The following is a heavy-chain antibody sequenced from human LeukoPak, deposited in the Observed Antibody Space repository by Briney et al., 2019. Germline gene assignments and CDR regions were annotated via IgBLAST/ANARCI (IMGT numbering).Heavy chain of an antibody. CDR2: ISWNSGSI. Sequence: PGRSLRLSCAASGFTFDDYAMHWVRQAPGKGLEWVSGISWNSGSIGYADSVKGRFTISRDNAKNSLYLQMNSLRAEDTALYYCAKAPRGEWELNFDYWGQGTLVTVSS. CDR1: GFTFDDYA. CDR3: AKAPRGEWELNFDY. D-gene: IGHD1-26*01. V-gene: IGHV3-9*01. J-gene: IGHJ4*02.